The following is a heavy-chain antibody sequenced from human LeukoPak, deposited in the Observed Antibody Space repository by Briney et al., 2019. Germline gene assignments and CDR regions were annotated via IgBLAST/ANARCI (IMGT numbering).Heavy chain of an antibody. V-gene: IGHV3-30*02. D-gene: IGHD2-2*02. CDR2: IRYDGSNK. CDR3: AKGYCSSTSCSTTLSYYGMDV. Sequence: GGSLRLSCAASGFTFSSYGMHWVRQAPGKGLEWVAFIRYDGSNKYYADSVKGRFTISRDNSKNTLYLQMNSLRVEDTAVYYCAKGYCSSTSCSTTLSYYGMDVWGQGTTVTVSS. CDR1: GFTFSSYG. J-gene: IGHJ6*02.